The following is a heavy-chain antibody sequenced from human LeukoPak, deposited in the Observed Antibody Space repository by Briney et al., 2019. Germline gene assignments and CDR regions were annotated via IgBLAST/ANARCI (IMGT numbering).Heavy chain of an antibody. CDR3: AKDYKVTRGDFFDY. CDR2: LSDAGSRI. CDR1: GFTFSSYA. J-gene: IGHJ4*02. V-gene: IGHV3-23*01. Sequence: GGSLRLSCAASGFTFSSYAMSWVGQAPGKGLEWVSGLSDAGSRIYYADSVKGRFTISRDNSKNTLYLQMNSLRAEDTALYYCAKDYKVTRGDFFDYWGQAALVTVSS. D-gene: IGHD4-11*01.